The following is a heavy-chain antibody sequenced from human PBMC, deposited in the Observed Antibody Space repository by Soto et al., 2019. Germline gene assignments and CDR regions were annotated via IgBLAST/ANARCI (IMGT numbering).Heavy chain of an antibody. D-gene: IGHD1-1*01. CDR1: GFTFSSYA. J-gene: IGHJ6*02. CDR3: ARDRLRYNWNDFTYDHYGGDG. V-gene: IGHV3-30*04. CDR2: ISYDGSNK. Sequence: QVQLVESGGGVVQPGRSLRLSCAASGFTFSSYAMHWVRQAPGKGLEWVAVISYDGSNKYYADSVKGRFTISRDNSKNTLNLQRNSLRDEDTAVYYCARDRLRYNWNDFTYDHYGGDGWGRGTTATVSS.